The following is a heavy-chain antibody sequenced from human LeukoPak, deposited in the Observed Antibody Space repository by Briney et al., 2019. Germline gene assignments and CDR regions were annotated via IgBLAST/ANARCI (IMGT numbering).Heavy chain of an antibody. Sequence: QPGGSLRLSCVVSGITFSSSGMHWVRQAPGKGLAYVSAISSNGDITYQANSVQGRFTISRDNSKNTVYLQMGGLRTEDMAVYYCAREGRTWGETNGAWGFVAFDLWGPGTMVTVSS. CDR3: AREGRTWGETNGAWGFVAFDL. D-gene: IGHD2-8*01. V-gene: IGHV3-64*01. CDR1: GITFSSSG. CDR2: ISSNGDIT. J-gene: IGHJ3*01.